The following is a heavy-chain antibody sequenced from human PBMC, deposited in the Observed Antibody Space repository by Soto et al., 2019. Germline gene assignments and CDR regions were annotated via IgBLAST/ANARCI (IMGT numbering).Heavy chain of an antibody. V-gene: IGHV4-39*01. Sequence: SETLSLTCTVSGGSISSSSYYWGWIRQPPGKGLEWIGSTYYSGSTYYNPSLKSRVAISVDTSKNQFSLKLSPVTAADTAVYCCARHGLRYFDWLKYPPDRDYWGQGTLVTVSS. CDR1: GGSISSSSYY. D-gene: IGHD3-9*01. CDR2: TYYSGST. J-gene: IGHJ4*02. CDR3: ARHGLRYFDWLKYPPDRDY.